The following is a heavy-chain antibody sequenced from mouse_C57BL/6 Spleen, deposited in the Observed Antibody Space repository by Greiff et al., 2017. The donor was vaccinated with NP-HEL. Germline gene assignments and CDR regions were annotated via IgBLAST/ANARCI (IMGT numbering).Heavy chain of an antibody. V-gene: IGHV1-7*01. CDR3: ARTYYSNYLDD. CDR1: GYTFTSYW. CDR2: INPSSGYT. J-gene: IGHJ2*01. D-gene: IGHD2-5*01. Sequence: LEESGAELAKPGASVKLSCKASGYTFTSYWMHWVKQRPGQGLEWIGYINPSSGYTKYNQKFKDKAKLTADKSSSTAYMQLSSLTYEDAAVYYCARTYYSNYLDDWGQGTTLTVSS.